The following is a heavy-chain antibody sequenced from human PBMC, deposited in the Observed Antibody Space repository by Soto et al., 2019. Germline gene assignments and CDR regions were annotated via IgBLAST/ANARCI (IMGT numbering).Heavy chain of an antibody. CDR1: GFDFSNSG. CDR3: ARDYARGWCQF. V-gene: IGHV3-30*03. Sequence: QVKLVESGGGVVQPGTSLRLSCTASGFDFSNSGIQWVRQTPGKGLEWVALISFDGDKDYVDSVKGRFTISRDNPTNTVYLQMNRLRPEDTGVYYCARDYARGWCQFWGQGTLVTVAS. D-gene: IGHD2-8*02. CDR2: ISFDGDK. J-gene: IGHJ4*02.